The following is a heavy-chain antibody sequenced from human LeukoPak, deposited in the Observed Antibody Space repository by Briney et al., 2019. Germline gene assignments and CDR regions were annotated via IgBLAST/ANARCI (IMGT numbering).Heavy chain of an antibody. D-gene: IGHD2-21*02. Sequence: SVKVSCKASGGTFSSYAISWVRQAPGQGLESMGRIIPILAIANYAQKFQGRVTITADKSASTAYMELSSVRAEDTAIYYCARGTYCGGACPDYWGQATLVTDCS. J-gene: IGHJ4*02. CDR2: IIPILAIA. CDR3: ARGTYCGGACPDY. CDR1: GGTFSSYA. V-gene: IGHV1-69*04.